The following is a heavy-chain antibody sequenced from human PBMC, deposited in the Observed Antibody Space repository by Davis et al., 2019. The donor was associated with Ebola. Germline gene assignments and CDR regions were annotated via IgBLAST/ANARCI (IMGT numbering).Heavy chain of an antibody. CDR3: VREIRGYYGAY. CDR2: ISSTTSMYDYI. D-gene: IGHD1-26*01. Sequence: PGGSLRLSCAASGFSFSTYTMKWVRQAPGKGMEWVSSISSTTSMYDYIYYADSVKGRFTISRDDSKNTLFLQMNILGSEDTAVYYCVREIRGYYGAYWGQGTLVTVSS. V-gene: IGHV3-21*01. CDR1: GFSFSTYT. J-gene: IGHJ4*02.